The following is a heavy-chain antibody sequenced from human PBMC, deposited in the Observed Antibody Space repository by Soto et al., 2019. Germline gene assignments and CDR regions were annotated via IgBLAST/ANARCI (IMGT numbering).Heavy chain of an antibody. CDR2: INPNSGGT. D-gene: IGHD2-15*01. CDR1: GYTFTGYY. V-gene: IGHV1-2*02. J-gene: IGHJ4*02. CDR3: ARDLGYCSGGSCYFYDY. Sequence: QVQLVQSGAEVKQPGASVKVSCKASGYTFTGYYMHWVRQAPGQGLEWMGWINPNSGGTNYAQKFQGRVTMTRDTSISTAYMELSRLRSDDTAVYYCARDLGYCSGGSCYFYDYWGQGTLVTVSS.